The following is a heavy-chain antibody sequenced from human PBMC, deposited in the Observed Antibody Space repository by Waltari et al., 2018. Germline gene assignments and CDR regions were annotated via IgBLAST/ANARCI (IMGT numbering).Heavy chain of an antibody. Sequence: QVQLVQSGAEVKKPGSSVKVSCKASGGTFSSYAISWVRQAPGQGLEWMGRSIPIFGTANYAQKFQGRVTITADKSTSTAYMELSSLRSEDTAVYYCAYCMITFGGVIAPFDYWGQGTLVTVSS. CDR2: SIPIFGTA. CDR1: GGTFSSYA. D-gene: IGHD3-16*02. V-gene: IGHV1-69*08. J-gene: IGHJ4*02. CDR3: AYCMITFGGVIAPFDY.